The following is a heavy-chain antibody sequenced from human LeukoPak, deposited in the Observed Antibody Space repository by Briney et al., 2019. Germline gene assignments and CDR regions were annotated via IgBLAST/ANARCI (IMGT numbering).Heavy chain of an antibody. J-gene: IGHJ5*02. D-gene: IGHD2-15*01. CDR1: GFTFSSYW. V-gene: IGHV3-7*01. Sequence: PGGSLRLSCAVSGFTFSSYWMSWVRQAPGKGLEWVANIKQDGSEKYYVDSVKGRFTISRDNAKNSLYLQMNSLRAEDTAVYYCARESPLDCSGGSCYPFDPWGQGTLVTVSS. CDR2: IKQDGSEK. CDR3: ARESPLDCSGGSCYPFDP.